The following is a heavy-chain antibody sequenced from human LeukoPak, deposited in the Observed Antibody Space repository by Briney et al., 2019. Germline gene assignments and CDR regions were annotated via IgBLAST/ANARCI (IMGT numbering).Heavy chain of an antibody. J-gene: IGHJ5*02. Sequence: ASVKVSRKASVDSLSRYGISWLRQAPGQGLEGMGWINVNTKYAQKFRGRVTMTTDTSKTTAYMELRSLRSDDAAVYYCARAPRCNTNSCNSWFDPWGQGTLVTVSS. V-gene: IGHV1-18*01. D-gene: IGHD2-8*01. CDR1: VDSLSRYG. CDR2: INVNT. CDR3: ARAPRCNTNSCNSWFDP.